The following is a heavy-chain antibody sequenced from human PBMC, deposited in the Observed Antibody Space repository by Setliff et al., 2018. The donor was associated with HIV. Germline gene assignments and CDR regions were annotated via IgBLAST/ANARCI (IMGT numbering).Heavy chain of an antibody. Sequence: PSETLSLTCTVSGDSISGHFWNWIRQTQDKGLEWIGRAYYNGQDDHNPSLRSRLTISVDTSKNQFSLTLTSVTAADTAIYYCARGIVPPTRQGYYYMDVWGKGTTVTVSS. D-gene: IGHD2-21*01. CDR2: AYYNGQD. CDR3: ARGIVPPTRQGYYYMDV. CDR1: GDSISGHF. J-gene: IGHJ6*03. V-gene: IGHV4-59*11.